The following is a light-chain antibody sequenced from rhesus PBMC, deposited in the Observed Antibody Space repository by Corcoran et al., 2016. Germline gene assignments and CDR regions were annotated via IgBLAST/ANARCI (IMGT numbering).Light chain of an antibody. CDR2: GES. J-gene: IGKJ1*01. CDR3: QQSSNLWT. CDR1: QSVGSD. V-gene: IGKV3-24*04. Sequence: ETVVTQSPATLSLSPGERATPSCRASQSVGSDLAWYQQKPGQAPRLLIYGESSRATGIPDRCSGSGSGTDFSLTISSLEPEVVGVYYCQQSSNLWTFGQGPKVELK.